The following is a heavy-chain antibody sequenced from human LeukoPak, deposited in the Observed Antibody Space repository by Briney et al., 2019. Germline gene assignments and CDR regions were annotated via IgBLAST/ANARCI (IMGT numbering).Heavy chain of an antibody. D-gene: IGHD1-1*01. CDR3: AKYDVKTLSD. J-gene: IGHJ4*02. CDR2: ISSSCRTT. V-gene: IGHV3-23*01. Sequence: GGSLRLSCAASGFTCSNYAMSWVRPAPGKGLELVSPISSSCRTTYYADSVKGRFTISRDNAKNTLYLQSNSMRAEDTAVYYCAKYDVKTLSDWGQGTLVTVSS. CDR1: GFTCSNYA.